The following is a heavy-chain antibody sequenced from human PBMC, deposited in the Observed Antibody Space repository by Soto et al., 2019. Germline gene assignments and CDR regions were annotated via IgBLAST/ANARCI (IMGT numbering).Heavy chain of an antibody. CDR2: KNPNSDNT. V-gene: IGHV1-8*01. CDR3: ARGWTPGGYCSGGSCYSFNDGMDV. J-gene: IGHJ6*02. Sequence: QVQLVQSGAEVKKPGASVKVSCKASGYTFTSYDINWVRQATGQGLEWMGWKNPNSDNTGYAQKFQGRVTMTRSTSISAGYMELSSLRAEDTAVYYCARGWTPGGYCSGGSCYSFNDGMDVWGQGTTVTVSS. D-gene: IGHD2-15*01. CDR1: GYTFTSYD.